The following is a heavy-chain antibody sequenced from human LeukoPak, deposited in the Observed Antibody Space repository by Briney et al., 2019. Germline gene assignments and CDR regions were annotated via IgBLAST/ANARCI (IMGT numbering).Heavy chain of an antibody. CDR1: GGSISSGGYS. D-gene: IGHD3-3*01. CDR2: TYHSGST. Sequence: SQTLSLTCAVSGGSISSGGYSWSCIRQPPGKGLEWIGYTYHSGSTYYNPSLKRRVTISVHRPKNQFSLKLSSVTAADTAVYYCARGVSGGVFDYWGQGTLVSVSS. V-gene: IGHV4-30-2*01. J-gene: IGHJ4*02. CDR3: ARGVSGGVFDY.